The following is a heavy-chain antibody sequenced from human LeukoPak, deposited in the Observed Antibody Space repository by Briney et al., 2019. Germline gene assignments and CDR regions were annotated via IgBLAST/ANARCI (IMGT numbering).Heavy chain of an antibody. V-gene: IGHV1-69*04. Sequence: GASVKVSCKASGGTSSSYAISWVRQAPGQGLEWMGRIIPILGIANYAQKFQGRATITADRSTSTAYMELSSLRSEDTAVYYCAGTGVGATMWYYWGQGTLVTVSS. CDR3: AGTGVGATMWYY. CDR2: IIPILGIA. D-gene: IGHD1-26*01. CDR1: GGTSSSYA. J-gene: IGHJ4*02.